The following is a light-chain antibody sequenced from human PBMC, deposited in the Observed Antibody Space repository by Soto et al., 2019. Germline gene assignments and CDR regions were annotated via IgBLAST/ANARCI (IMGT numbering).Light chain of an antibody. J-gene: IGKJ2*02. Sequence: DIQMTQSPSSVSASVGDRVTITCRASQGISSWVAWYQQMPGKAPKLLIYAASSLQSGVPSRFSGSRSGTDFTLTISSLQPEDVATYYCQQANSLPRTFGQGTKLEIK. V-gene: IGKV1-12*01. CDR3: QQANSLPRT. CDR1: QGISSW. CDR2: AAS.